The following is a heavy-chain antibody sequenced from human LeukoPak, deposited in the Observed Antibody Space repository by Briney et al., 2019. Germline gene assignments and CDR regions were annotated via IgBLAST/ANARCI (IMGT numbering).Heavy chain of an antibody. D-gene: IGHD3-22*01. V-gene: IGHV1-18*01. CDR2: ISAYNGNT. CDR1: GYTFTSYG. J-gene: IGHJ4*02. CDR3: AKDFHFDSSGPIDY. Sequence: GASVKVSCKASGYTFTSYGISWVRQAPGQGLEWMGWISAYNGNTNYAQKLQGRVTMTTDTSTSTAYMELRSLRSDDTAVYYCAKDFHFDSSGPIDYWGQGTLVTVSS.